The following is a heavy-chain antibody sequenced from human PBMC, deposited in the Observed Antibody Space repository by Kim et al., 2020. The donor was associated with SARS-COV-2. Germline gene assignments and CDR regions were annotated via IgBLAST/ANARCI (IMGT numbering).Heavy chain of an antibody. D-gene: IGHD3-9*01. J-gene: IGHJ5*02. CDR3: VSSTYFDVLTGYP. V-gene: IGHV3-9*01. CDR1: GFTFDDST. CDR2: IDWNGLTV. Sequence: GGSLRLSCVGSGFTFDDSTMHWVRQSPGKGLEWVSGIDWNGLTVGYADSVKGRFTISRDNAKNSLYLQMNSLRPEDTAFYYCVSSTYFDVLTGYPWGQGTLVTVSS.